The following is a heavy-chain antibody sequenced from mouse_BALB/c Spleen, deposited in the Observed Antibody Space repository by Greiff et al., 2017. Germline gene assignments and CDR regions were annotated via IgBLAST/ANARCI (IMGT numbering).Heavy chain of an antibody. Sequence: EVKLMESGPSLVKPSQTLSLTCSVTGDSITSGYWNWIRKFPGNKLEYMGYISYSGSTYYNPSLKSRISITRDTSKNQYYLQLNSVTTEDTATYYCARGGGYLHYYSMDYWGQGTSVTVSA. D-gene: IGHD2-2*01. CDR3: ARGGGYLHYYSMDY. J-gene: IGHJ4*01. V-gene: IGHV3-8*02. CDR2: ISYSGST. CDR1: GDSITSGY.